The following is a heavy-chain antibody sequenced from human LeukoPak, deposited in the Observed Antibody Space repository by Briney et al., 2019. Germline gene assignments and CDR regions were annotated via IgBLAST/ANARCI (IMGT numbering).Heavy chain of an antibody. CDR2: INPNGGGT. CDR3: ARGGRYSLYYFDY. V-gene: IGHV1-2*02. D-gene: IGHD3-16*01. J-gene: IGHJ4*02. Sequence: ASVKVSRKASGYTFTGYYMHWVRQAPGQGLEWMGWINPNGGGTSYAQKFQGRVTMTRDTSISTAYMELSRLRSDDTAVYYCARGGRYSLYYFDYWGQGTLVTVSS. CDR1: GYTFTGYY.